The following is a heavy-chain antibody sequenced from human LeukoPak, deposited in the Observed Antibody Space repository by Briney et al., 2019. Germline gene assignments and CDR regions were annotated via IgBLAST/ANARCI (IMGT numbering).Heavy chain of an antibody. Sequence: SETLSLTCTVSGGSISSYYWSWIRQPPGKGLEWIGYIYYSGSTNYNPSLKSRVTISVDTSKNQFSLKVSSVTAADTAVYYCARKRTGDQGYYFDYWGQGTLVTVSS. CDR2: IYYSGST. V-gene: IGHV4-59*01. J-gene: IGHJ4*02. CDR1: GGSISSYY. D-gene: IGHD1-1*01. CDR3: ARKRTGDQGYYFDY.